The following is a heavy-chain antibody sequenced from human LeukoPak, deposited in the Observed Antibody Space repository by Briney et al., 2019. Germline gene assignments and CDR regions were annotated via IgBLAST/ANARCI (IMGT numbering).Heavy chain of an antibody. D-gene: IGHD2-2*01. V-gene: IGHV1-8*03. CDR3: ARGSCSSTSCYDY. CDR2: MNPNSGNT. CDR1: GYTFTSYD. Sequence: GASVKVSCKDSGYTFTSYDINWVRQATGQGLEWMGWMNPNSGNTGYAQKFQGRVTITRNTSISTAYMELSSLRSEDTAVYYCARGSCSSTSCYDYWGQGTLVTVSS. J-gene: IGHJ4*02.